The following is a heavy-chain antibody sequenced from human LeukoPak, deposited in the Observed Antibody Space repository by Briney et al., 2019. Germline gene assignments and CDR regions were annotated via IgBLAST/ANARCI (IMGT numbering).Heavy chain of an antibody. CDR2: IYSGGGT. V-gene: IGHV3-53*01. Sequence: GGSLRLSCAASGFTVSNTYMSWVRQAPGKGLEWVSIIYSGGGTRYADSVRGRFTISRDNSRNTLYLQMNSLRAEDTAVYYCARDNYYYGSGGKTEYYYYGMDVWGQGTTVTVSS. CDR3: ARDNYYYGSGGKTEYYYYGMDV. J-gene: IGHJ6*02. D-gene: IGHD3-10*01. CDR1: GFTVSNTY.